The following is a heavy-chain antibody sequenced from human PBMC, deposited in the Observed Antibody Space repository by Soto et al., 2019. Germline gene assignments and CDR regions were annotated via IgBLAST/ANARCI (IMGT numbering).Heavy chain of an antibody. CDR2: ISYDGSNK. CDR3: AKDLGPDNYYDSSGYYWVFDY. V-gene: IGHV3-30*18. J-gene: IGHJ4*02. Sequence: RRLSCAASGFTFSSFGMHWVRQAPGKGLEWVAVISYDGSNKHFADSVKGRFTISRDNSKNTLYLQMNSLRAEDTAVYYCAKDLGPDNYYDSSGYYWVFDYWGQGTLVTVSS. D-gene: IGHD3-22*01. CDR1: GFTFSSFG.